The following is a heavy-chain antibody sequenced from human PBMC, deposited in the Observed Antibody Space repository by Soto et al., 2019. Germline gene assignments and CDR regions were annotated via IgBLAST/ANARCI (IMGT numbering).Heavy chain of an antibody. CDR3: ATRHLPYCSGGTCNPFDF. CDR1: GFTFSTYA. V-gene: IGHV3-23*01. J-gene: IGHJ4*02. Sequence: GGSLRLSCAASGFTFSTYAMNWVRQAPGKGLEWVSTISVSGDTTYYADSVKGRFTISRDNSKNTLYLQMNSLRAEDTAMYYCATRHLPYCSGGTCNPFDFWGQGALVTVSS. D-gene: IGHD2-15*01. CDR2: ISVSGDTT.